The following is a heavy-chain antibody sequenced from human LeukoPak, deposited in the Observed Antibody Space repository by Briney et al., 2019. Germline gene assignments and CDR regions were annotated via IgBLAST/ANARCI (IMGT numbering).Heavy chain of an antibody. CDR3: ARHQGGSYTYNWFDP. Sequence: GXIYPGDSDTRYSPSFQGQVTISADKSISTAYLQWSSLKASDTAMYYCARHQGGSYTYNWFDPWGQGTLVTVSS. D-gene: IGHD1-26*01. CDR2: IYPGDSDT. J-gene: IGHJ5*02. V-gene: IGHV5-51*01.